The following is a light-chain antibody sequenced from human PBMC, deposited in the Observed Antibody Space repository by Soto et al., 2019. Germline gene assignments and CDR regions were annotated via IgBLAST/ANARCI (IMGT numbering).Light chain of an antibody. CDR3: SLYTTSNTRQIV. CDR1: SRDVGGYNY. J-gene: IGLJ1*01. CDR2: DVS. V-gene: IGLV2-14*03. Sequence: QSVLTQPASVSGSPGQSITISCTETSRDVGGYNYVSWYQHHPGKAPKLMIFDVSNRPSGVSNRFSGSKSGNTASLTISGLQPEDEADYYCSLYTTSNTRQIVFGTGTKLTVL.